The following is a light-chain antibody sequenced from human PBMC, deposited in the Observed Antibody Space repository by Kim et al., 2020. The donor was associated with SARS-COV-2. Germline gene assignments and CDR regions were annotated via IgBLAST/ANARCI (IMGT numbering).Light chain of an antibody. J-gene: IGKJ4*01. Sequence: SSLSASVGDRVTITCHASRDIINYLHWYQQKPGKAPELLIYDASNLATGVPSTFSGSGSETDFTFTINSLQPEHIATYYCQHSNAFGGGTKVDIK. V-gene: IGKV1-33*01. CDR1: RDIINY. CDR3: QHSNA. CDR2: DAS.